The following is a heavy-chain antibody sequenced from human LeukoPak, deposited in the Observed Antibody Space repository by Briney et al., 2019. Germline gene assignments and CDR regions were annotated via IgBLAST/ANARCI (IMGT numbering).Heavy chain of an antibody. D-gene: IGHD2/OR15-2a*01. V-gene: IGHV4-34*01. CDR1: GGSFSGYY. CDR2: INHSGST. Sequence: PSETLSLTCAVYGGSFSGYYWSWIRQPPGKGLEWIGEINHSGSTNYNPSLKSRVTISVDTSKNQFSLKLSSVTAADTAVYYCARSPTFLFDYWGQGTLVTVSS. J-gene: IGHJ4*02. CDR3: ARSPTFLFDY.